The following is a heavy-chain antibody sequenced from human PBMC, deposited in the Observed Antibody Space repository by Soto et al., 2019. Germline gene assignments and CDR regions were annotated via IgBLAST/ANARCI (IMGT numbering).Heavy chain of an antibody. Sequence: QVQLVESGGGLFKPGGSLRLSCAASGFTFSDYYMAWIRQAPGKGLEYVSYISSDGDSMYYADSVKGRFTISRDNAKNSLSLQMNSLRAEDTAVYYCARPNGESIHYYHGMDVWGQGTTVPVSS. V-gene: IGHV3-11*01. J-gene: IGHJ6*02. CDR2: ISSDGDSM. D-gene: IGHD3-10*01. CDR3: ARPNGESIHYYHGMDV. CDR1: GFTFSDYY.